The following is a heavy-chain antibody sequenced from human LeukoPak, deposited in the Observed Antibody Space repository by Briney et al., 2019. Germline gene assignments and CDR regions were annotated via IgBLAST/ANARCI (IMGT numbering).Heavy chain of an antibody. V-gene: IGHV3-7*01. CDR3: AMIEQVVSNVEGGY. CDR2: IKQDGGER. D-gene: IGHD6-6*01. J-gene: IGHJ4*02. Sequence: SASGFTFSNYWMSWVRQAPGKGLEWVANIKQDGGERYYVDSVKGRFTISRDSAKNSLYLQMNSLRAEDTAVYFCAMIEQVVSNVEGGYWGQGTLVTVSS. CDR1: GFTFSNYW.